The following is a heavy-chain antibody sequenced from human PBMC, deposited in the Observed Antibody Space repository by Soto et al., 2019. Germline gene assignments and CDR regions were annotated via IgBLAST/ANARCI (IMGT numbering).Heavy chain of an antibody. CDR1: GFTFSRYW. J-gene: IGHJ4*02. CDR2: MNSDGSIT. D-gene: IGHD4-17*01. V-gene: IGHV3-74*01. Sequence: GGCLRLSCAAAGFTFSRYWMHWVRQAPGKGLVWVSRMNSDGSITTYADSVKGRFTISRDNAKSTLYLQVHSLRAEDTAVYYCARETTVTSSLFDYWGRGALVTVSS. CDR3: ARETTVTSSLFDY.